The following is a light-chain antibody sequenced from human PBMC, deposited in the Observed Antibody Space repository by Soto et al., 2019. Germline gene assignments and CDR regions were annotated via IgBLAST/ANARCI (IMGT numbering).Light chain of an antibody. Sequence: DIQVTQSPSSQSASVGDRVTISCRASQSISGYLNWYQQKPGKAPNLLIFDASSLQSGVPSRFSGRGSGAEYTLTISSLQPEDFATYFCQHSYSNFPITFGQGTRLEIK. CDR1: QSISGY. CDR2: DAS. CDR3: QHSYSNFPIT. V-gene: IGKV1-39*01. J-gene: IGKJ5*01.